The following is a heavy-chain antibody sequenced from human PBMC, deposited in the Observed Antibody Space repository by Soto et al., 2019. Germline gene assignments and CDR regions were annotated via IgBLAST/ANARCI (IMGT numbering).Heavy chain of an antibody. Sequence: QVRLVESGGGVVQPGRSLRLSCAASGFIFSSYPMHWVRQAPGKELEWVALISDDGNTKYYADSVKGRFTISRDKSKNTLYLQMNSLSAEDTAVYYCTRADVTVTLSVFDPWGQGTLVTVSS. V-gene: IGHV3-30-3*01. J-gene: IGHJ5*02. CDR3: TRADVTVTLSVFDP. D-gene: IGHD4-17*01. CDR1: GFIFSSYP. CDR2: ISDDGNTK.